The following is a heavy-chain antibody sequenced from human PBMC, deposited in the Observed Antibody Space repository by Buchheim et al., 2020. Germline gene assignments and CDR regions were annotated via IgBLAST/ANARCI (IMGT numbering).Heavy chain of an antibody. CDR2: INHSGST. CDR1: GGSFSGYY. CDR3: ARYYYDSSGYYGLGY. V-gene: IGHV4-34*01. J-gene: IGHJ4*02. Sequence: QVQLQQWGAGLLKPSETLSLTCAVYGGSFSGYYWSWIRQPPGKGLEWIGEINHSGSTNYNPSLKSRVTISVDPSKNQFSLKLSSVTAADTAVYYCARYYYDSSGYYGLGYWGQGTL. D-gene: IGHD3-22*01.